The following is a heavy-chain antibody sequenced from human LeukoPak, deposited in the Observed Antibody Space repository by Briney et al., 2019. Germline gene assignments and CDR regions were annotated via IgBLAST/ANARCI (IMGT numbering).Heavy chain of an antibody. Sequence: GGTLRLSCVASGFTFSNYGMNWVRQAPGKGLEWVSGIVGSGVTTYYADSVKGRFTISRDNSKSTLYLQLNSLRAEDTAIYYCARDERSIQFNYWGQGTLVTVSS. CDR2: IVGSGVTT. CDR3: ARDERSIQFNY. D-gene: IGHD2-21*01. V-gene: IGHV3-23*01. J-gene: IGHJ4*02. CDR1: GFTFSNYG.